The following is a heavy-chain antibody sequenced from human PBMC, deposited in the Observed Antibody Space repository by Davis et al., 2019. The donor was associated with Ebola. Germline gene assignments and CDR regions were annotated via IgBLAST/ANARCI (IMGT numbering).Heavy chain of an antibody. CDR1: GYTFTSYY. CDR3: VKEGYTGYGEY. Sequence: ASVKVSCKASGYTFTSYYMHWVRQAPGQGLEWMGIINPSGGSTSYAQKFQGRVTMTRDTSTSTSYMELRSLTSDDTAVYYCVKEGYTGYGEYWGQGTLVTVSS. J-gene: IGHJ4*02. V-gene: IGHV1-46*01. CDR2: INPSGGST. D-gene: IGHD5-12*01.